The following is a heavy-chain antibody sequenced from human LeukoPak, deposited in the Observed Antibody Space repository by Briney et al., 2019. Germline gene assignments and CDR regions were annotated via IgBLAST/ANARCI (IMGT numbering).Heavy chain of an antibody. J-gene: IGHJ4*02. V-gene: IGHV4-34*01. D-gene: IGHD7-27*01. Sequence: PSETLSLTCAVYGGSFSGCYWSWIRQPPGKGLEWIGEINHSGSTNYNPSLKSRVTISADTSKNQFSLKLSSVTAADTAVYYCARMTGDRPFDYWGQGTLVAVSS. CDR2: INHSGST. CDR3: ARMTGDRPFDY. CDR1: GGSFSGCY.